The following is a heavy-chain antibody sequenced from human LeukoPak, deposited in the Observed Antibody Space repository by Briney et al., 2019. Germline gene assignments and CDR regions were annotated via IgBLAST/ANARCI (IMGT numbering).Heavy chain of an antibody. J-gene: IGHJ4*02. CDR1: GFPFSSYW. CDR3: ARSLGGAYDY. V-gene: IGHV3-74*01. Sequence: GGSLRLSCAASGFPFSSYWMHWVRQAPGKGLVWVSRINIDGSNTNYADSVKGRFTISRDNAKNTLYLQMDSLRAEDTAVYYCARSLGGAYDYWGQGTLVTASS. CDR2: INIDGSNT. D-gene: IGHD1-26*01.